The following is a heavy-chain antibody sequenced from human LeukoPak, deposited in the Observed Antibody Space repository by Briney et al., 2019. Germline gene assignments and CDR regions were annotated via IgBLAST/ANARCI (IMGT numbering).Heavy chain of an antibody. Sequence: SETLSLTCTVSGGSISSYYWSWIRQPPGKGLEWIGYIYYSGSTNYNPSLKSRVTISVDTSKNQFSLKLSSVTAADTAVYYCARSGSYFAFDIWDQGTMVTVSS. J-gene: IGHJ3*02. D-gene: IGHD1-26*01. CDR3: ARSGSYFAFDI. CDR2: IYYSGST. CDR1: GGSISSYY. V-gene: IGHV4-59*08.